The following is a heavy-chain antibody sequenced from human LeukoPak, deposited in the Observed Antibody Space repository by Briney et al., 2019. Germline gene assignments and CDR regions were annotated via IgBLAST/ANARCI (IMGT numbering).Heavy chain of an antibody. CDR3: ARGPWVLDY. CDR2: INHSGST. J-gene: IGHJ4*02. CDR1: GGSFSGYY. D-gene: IGHD3-16*01. Sequence: PSETLSLTCAVYGGSFSGYYWSWIRQPPGKGLEWIGEINHSGSTNYNPSLKSRVTISVDTSKNQFSLKLSSVTAADTAVYYCARGPWVLDYWGQGTLVTVSS. V-gene: IGHV4-34*01.